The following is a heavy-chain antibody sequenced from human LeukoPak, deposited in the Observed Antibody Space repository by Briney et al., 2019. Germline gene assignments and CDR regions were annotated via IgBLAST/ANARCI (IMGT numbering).Heavy chain of an antibody. J-gene: IGHJ4*02. CDR3: TKARYSNAWDYSDY. CDR1: GGSISSYY. CDR2: ISSSGSAS. D-gene: IGHD6-19*01. V-gene: IGHV3-23*01. Sequence: ETLSLTCTVSGGSISSYYWSWIRQPPGKGLEWVSGISSSGSASYYADSVKGRFTISRDNSRNTLYLQMNNLSADDTAVYYCTKARYSNAWDYSDYWGQGTLVTVSS.